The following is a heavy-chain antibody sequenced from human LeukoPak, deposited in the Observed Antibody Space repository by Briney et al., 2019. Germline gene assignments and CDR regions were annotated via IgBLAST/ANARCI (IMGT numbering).Heavy chain of an antibody. J-gene: IGHJ4*02. CDR3: ARFIAAPYYFDY. D-gene: IGHD6-13*01. CDR1: GFTFSSYE. Sequence: TGGSLRLSCAASGFTFSSYEMNWDRQAPGKGLEWVSYISSSGSTIYYADSVKGRFTISRDNAKNSLYLQMNSLRAEDTAVYYCARFIAAPYYFDYWGRGTLVTVSS. CDR2: ISSSGSTI. V-gene: IGHV3-48*03.